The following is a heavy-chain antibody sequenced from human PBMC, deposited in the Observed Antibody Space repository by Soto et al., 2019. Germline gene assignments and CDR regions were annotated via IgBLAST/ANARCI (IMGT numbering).Heavy chain of an antibody. CDR2: IYYSGRT. CDR1: GGSISSSSYY. J-gene: IGHJ6*02. D-gene: IGHD6-19*01. Sequence: QLQLQESGPGLVKPSETLSLTCTVSGGSISSSSYYWGWIRQPPGKGLEWIGRIYYSGRTYYNPSLKSRVTISVDTSKNQFSLKLSSVTAADTAVYYCARHVASGWYYGRFDYYYGMDVWGQGTTVTVSS. CDR3: ARHVASGWYYGRFDYYYGMDV. V-gene: IGHV4-39*01.